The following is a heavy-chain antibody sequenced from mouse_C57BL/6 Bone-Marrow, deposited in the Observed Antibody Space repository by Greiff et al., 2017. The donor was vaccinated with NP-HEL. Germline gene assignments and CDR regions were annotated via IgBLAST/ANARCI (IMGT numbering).Heavy chain of an antibody. CDR3: ARLNWAYWYFDV. J-gene: IGHJ1*03. D-gene: IGHD4-1*02. CDR2: INPSSGYT. V-gene: IGHV1-7*01. Sequence: VQVVESGAELAKPGASVKLSCKASGYTFTSYWMHWVKQRPGQGLEWIGYINPSSGYTKYNQKFKDKATLTADKSSSTAYMQLSSLTYEDSAVYYCARLNWAYWYFDVWGTGTTVTVSS. CDR1: GYTFTSYW.